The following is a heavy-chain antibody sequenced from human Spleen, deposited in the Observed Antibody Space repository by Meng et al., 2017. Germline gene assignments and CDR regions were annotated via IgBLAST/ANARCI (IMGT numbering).Heavy chain of an antibody. J-gene: IGHJ6*02. D-gene: IGHD3-22*01. V-gene: IGHV6-1*01. CDR2: TYYRSKWYN. Sequence: SCAISGDSVSSNSAAWNWIRQSPSRGLEWLGRTYYRSKWYNDYAVSVKSRITINPDTSKNQFSLQLNSVTPEDTAVYYCARDMADYYDSNGYRGMDVWGQGTTVTVSS. CDR1: GDSVSSNSAA. CDR3: ARDMADYYDSNGYRGMDV.